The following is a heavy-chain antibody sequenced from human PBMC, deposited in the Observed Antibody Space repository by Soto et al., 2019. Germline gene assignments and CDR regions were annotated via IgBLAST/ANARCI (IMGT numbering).Heavy chain of an antibody. D-gene: IGHD3-22*01. Sequence: QVQLVQSGAEVRKPGSSVRVSCKASGGSFNRHTISWVRQAPGQGLEWMGGIIPIFGTANHAQKFQGRVTIIADESTSTVYMAVSSLRSADTAIYYCARGWGYDSTDYYYAYWGQGTLVIVSS. V-gene: IGHV1-69*01. CDR2: IIPIFGTA. CDR1: GGSFNRHT. J-gene: IGHJ4*02. CDR3: ARGWGYDSTDYYYAY.